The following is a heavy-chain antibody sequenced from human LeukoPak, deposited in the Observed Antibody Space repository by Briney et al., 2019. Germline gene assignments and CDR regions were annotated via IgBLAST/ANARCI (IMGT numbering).Heavy chain of an antibody. CDR2: ISYDGSNK. V-gene: IGHV3-30*03. Sequence: GGSLRLSCAASGFTFSSYGMHWVRQAPGKGLEWVAVISYDGSNKYYADSVKGRFTISRDNSKNTLYLQMNSLRAEDTAVYYCAMGYYDILTTYYYYGMDVWGQGTTVTVSS. CDR1: GFTFSSYG. D-gene: IGHD3-9*01. CDR3: AMGYYDILTTYYYYGMDV. J-gene: IGHJ6*02.